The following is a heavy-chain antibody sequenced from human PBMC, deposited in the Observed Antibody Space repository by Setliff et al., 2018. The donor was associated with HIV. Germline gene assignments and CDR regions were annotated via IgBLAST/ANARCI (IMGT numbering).Heavy chain of an antibody. CDR1: NVSFNSYY. V-gene: IGHV4-4*07. J-gene: IGHJ1*01. D-gene: IGHD2-15*01. Sequence: SETLSLTCTVSNVSFNSYYWSWIRHPAGRALEWIGRIYSSGSTNYNPSLKSRVKMSLDTSKNQFSLKLSSVTAADTAVYFCARDPYCSGDGCFHHYQHWGRGTLVTVSS. CDR3: ARDPYCSGDGCFHHYQH. CDR2: IYSSGST.